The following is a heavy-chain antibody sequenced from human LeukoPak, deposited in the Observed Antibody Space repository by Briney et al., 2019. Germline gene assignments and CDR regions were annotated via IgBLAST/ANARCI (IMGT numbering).Heavy chain of an antibody. D-gene: IGHD3-10*01. CDR1: GYTFTTYY. Sequence: ASVKVSCKASGYTFTTYYMHWVRQAPGQGLEWVGIISPSDGSTTYAQKFQGRVTMTRDTSTSTVYMELSSLRSEDTAVYYCARGLGSGSYYGSWGQGTLVTVSS. V-gene: IGHV1-46*01. CDR2: ISPSDGST. CDR3: ARGLGSGSYYGS. J-gene: IGHJ5*02.